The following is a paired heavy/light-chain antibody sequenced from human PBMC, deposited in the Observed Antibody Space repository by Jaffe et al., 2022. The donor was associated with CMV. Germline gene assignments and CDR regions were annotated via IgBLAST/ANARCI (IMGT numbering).Light chain of an antibody. J-gene: IGLJ3*02. CDR1: DTDIGRFNY. CDR2: DVN. CDR3: SSYGSITWGV. V-gene: IGLV2-14*03. Sequence: HSALTQPASVSGSPGQSITISCAGTDTDIGRFNYVAWYQQHPGNAPKILLYDVNRRPSGVSDRFSGFKSGNTASLTISGLQPEDEADYYCSSYGSITWGVFGGGTKLTVL.
Heavy chain of an antibody. CDR3: ARHADLSNSNGYFPYFDF. D-gene: IGHD3-22*01. J-gene: IGHJ4*02. V-gene: IGHV4-59*08. CDR1: GDSNSRYY. CDR2: INYIGST. Sequence: QVQLQESGPGLVRPSETLSLNCSVSGDSNSRYYWSWIRQTPEKGLEWIASINYIGSTNDNPSLKGRVTISVDTSKDQFSLTLSSVTAADSAVYYCARHADLSNSNGYFPYFDFWGQGALVIVSS.